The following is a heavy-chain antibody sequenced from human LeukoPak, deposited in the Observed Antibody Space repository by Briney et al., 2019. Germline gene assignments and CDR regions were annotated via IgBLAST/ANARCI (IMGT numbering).Heavy chain of an antibody. J-gene: IGHJ4*02. CDR1: GYTLSELS. Sequence: ASVKVSCKVSGYTLSELSMHWVRQAPGKGLEWMGGFDPEDDERVYAQKFQGRVTMTEDTSTDTAYMELSRLRSDDTAVYYCAISDYGGKSPPLDYWGQGTLVTVSS. D-gene: IGHD4-23*01. CDR2: FDPEDDER. CDR3: AISDYGGKSPPLDY. V-gene: IGHV1-24*01.